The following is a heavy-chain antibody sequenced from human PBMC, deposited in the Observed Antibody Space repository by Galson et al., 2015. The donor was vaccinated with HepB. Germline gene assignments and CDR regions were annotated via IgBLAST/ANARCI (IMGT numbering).Heavy chain of an antibody. CDR2: FDPEDGET. J-gene: IGHJ3*02. CDR3: ATRPYDSSGYGDAFDI. Sequence: SVKVSCKVSGYTLTELSMHWVRQAPGKGLEWMGGFDPEDGETIYAQKFQGRVTMTEDTSTDTAYMELSSLRSEDTAVYYCATRPYDSSGYGDAFDIWGQGTMVTVSS. V-gene: IGHV1-24*01. CDR1: GYTLTELS. D-gene: IGHD3-22*01.